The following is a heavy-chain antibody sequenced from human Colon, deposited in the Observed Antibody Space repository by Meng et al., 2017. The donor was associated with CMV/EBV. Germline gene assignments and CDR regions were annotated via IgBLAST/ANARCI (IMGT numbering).Heavy chain of an antibody. Sequence: GGSLRLSCKVSGYTLTELSMHWVRQAPGKGLEWMGGFDPEDGETIYAQKFQGRVTMTEDTSTDTAYMELSSLRSEDTAVYYCATGLNTVTTVLVYWGQGTLVTVSS. D-gene: IGHD4-17*01. CDR2: FDPEDGET. CDR3: ATGLNTVTTVLVY. CDR1: GYTLTELS. V-gene: IGHV1-24*01. J-gene: IGHJ4*02.